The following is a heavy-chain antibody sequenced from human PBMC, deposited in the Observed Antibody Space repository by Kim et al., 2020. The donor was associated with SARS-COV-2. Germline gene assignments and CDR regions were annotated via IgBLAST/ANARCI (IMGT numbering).Heavy chain of an antibody. CDR1: GGSISSSSDY. CDR2: ISYSGTT. V-gene: IGHV4-39*01. J-gene: IGHJ4*02. Sequence: SETLSLTCSVSGGSISSSSDYWGWIRQPPGEGLEWIGIISYSGTTYYNPSLKSRITVSADTSKNQFSVRLTSVTAADTAVYYCARRNYPYYFDYWGQGTLVTVSS. CDR3: ARRNYPYYFDY. D-gene: IGHD1-7*01.